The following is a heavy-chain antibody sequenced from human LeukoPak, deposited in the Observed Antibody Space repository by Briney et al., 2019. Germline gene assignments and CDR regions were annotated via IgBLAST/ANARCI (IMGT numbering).Heavy chain of an antibody. CDR3: ARAPSEIGGYYPEYFRH. CDR2: IKSDGST. V-gene: IGHV3-74*01. CDR1: GFTFSSYW. J-gene: IGHJ1*01. D-gene: IGHD3-22*01. Sequence: GGPLRLSCAASGFTFSSYWMHWVRQAPGKGLVWVSRIKSDGSTSYADSVKGRFTISRDNAKNTVSLQMNSLRAEDTGVYYCARAPSEIGGYYPEYFRHWGQGTVVSVS.